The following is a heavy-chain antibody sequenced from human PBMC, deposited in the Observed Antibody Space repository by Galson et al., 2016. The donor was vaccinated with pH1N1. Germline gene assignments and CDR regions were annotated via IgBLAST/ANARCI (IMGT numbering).Heavy chain of an antibody. CDR3: AREQLLGFFYGLDV. V-gene: IGHV4-30-4*01. J-gene: IGHJ6*02. D-gene: IGHD1-1*01. CDR1: GASVSSGEFC. Sequence: TLSLTCSVSGASVSSGEFCWSWIRQAPGKGLEWIGYIYNSGNSYYTPSLKSRVSISMDTSKNQFSLNLNAVSAADTAIYYCAREQLLGFFYGLDVCGQGTTVIVSS. CDR2: IYNSGNS.